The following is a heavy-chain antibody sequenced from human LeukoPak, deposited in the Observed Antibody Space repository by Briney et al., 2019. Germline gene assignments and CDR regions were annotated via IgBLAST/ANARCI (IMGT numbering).Heavy chain of an antibody. D-gene: IGHD3-10*01. V-gene: IGHV1-46*01. CDR3: ARAQMVRGVTYYYYYGMDV. Sequence: APVKVSCKASGYTFTSYYMHWVRQAPGQGLEWMGIINPSGGSTSYAQKFQGRVTMTRDTSTSTVYMELSSLRSEDTAVYYCARAQMVRGVTYYYYYGMDVWGQGTTVTVSS. CDR2: INPSGGST. CDR1: GYTFTSYY. J-gene: IGHJ6*02.